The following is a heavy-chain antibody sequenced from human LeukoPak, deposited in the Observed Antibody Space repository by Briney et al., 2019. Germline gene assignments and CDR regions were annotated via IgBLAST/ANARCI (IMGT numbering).Heavy chain of an antibody. D-gene: IGHD3-3*01. Sequence: SETLSLTCAVYGGSFSGYYWSWIRQPPGKGLEWIGEINHSGSTNYNPSLKSRVTISVDTSKNQFSLKLSSVTAADTAVYYCAREKVRTIFGVVIKGGYWFDPWGPGTLVTVSS. CDR1: GGSFSGYY. V-gene: IGHV4-34*01. CDR2: INHSGST. J-gene: IGHJ5*02. CDR3: AREKVRTIFGVVIKGGYWFDP.